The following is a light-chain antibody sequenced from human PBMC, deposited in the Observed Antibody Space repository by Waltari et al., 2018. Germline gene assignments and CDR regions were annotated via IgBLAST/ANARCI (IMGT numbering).Light chain of an antibody. V-gene: IGKV3-20*01. CDR3: QKYDFLPAT. J-gene: IGKJ1*01. Sequence: EIVLTQSPGTLSLSPGERATLSCRASQGVGKYLAWYQQSPGQAPRLLLYHASIRATGIPDRCSGSGYGTDFSLTISRLEPEDFAVYYCQKYDFLPATFGQGTTVEIK. CDR2: HAS. CDR1: QGVGKY.